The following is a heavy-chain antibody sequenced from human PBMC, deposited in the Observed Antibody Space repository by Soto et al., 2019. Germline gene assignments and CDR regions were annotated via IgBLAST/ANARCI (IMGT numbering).Heavy chain of an antibody. CDR2: IGEDGSEK. V-gene: IGHV3-7*03. D-gene: IGHD2-15*01. Sequence: EVQLVESGGGLVQPGGSLRLSCTASGFTFSTYWMSWVRQAPGMGLEWVANIGEDGSEKYYVDSVKGRFTISRDNAKNSLYLQTNSLRADDTAVYYCARGSGGHNYYYGMDVWGQGTTVTVSS. J-gene: IGHJ6*02. CDR3: ARGSGGHNYYYGMDV. CDR1: GFTFSTYW.